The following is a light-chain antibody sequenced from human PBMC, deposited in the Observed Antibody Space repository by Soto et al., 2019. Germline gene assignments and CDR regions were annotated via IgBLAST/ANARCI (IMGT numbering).Light chain of an antibody. J-gene: IGKJ5*01. CDR2: LGS. Sequence: DIVMTQSPFSLPVTPGDSAFISCTSSQSLLHRNGKNYLDWYLQKPGQSPQLLIHLGSSRASGVPDRVSGSGSGTDFTLKIGRVEAEDVGIYYCMQGLQSTITFGQGTRLEIK. V-gene: IGKV2-28*01. CDR3: MQGLQSTIT. CDR1: QSLLHRNGKNY.